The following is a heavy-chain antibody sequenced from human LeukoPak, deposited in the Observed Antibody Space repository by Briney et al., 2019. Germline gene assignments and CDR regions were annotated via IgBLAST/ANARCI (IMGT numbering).Heavy chain of an antibody. J-gene: IGHJ2*01. Sequence: SETLSLTCAVYGGSLTDYYWAWIRQPPGKGLEWIGEINHGGSTNYSPSLKSRVTISLDTSKNQFFLKLTSVTAADTAVYYCAREDWYFDLWGRGTLVTVSS. V-gene: IGHV4-34*01. CDR1: GGSLTDYY. CDR2: INHGGST. CDR3: AREDWYFDL.